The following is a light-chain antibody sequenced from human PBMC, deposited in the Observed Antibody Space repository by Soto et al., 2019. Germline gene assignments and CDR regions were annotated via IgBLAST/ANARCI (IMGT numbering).Light chain of an antibody. CDR1: QSISSY. J-gene: IGKJ1*01. V-gene: IGKV1-39*01. Sequence: DIQMTQSASSLSASVGYRFAITCLASQSISSYLNWYQQKPGKVPKLLIYAASSLQSGVPSRFSGSGSGTDFTLTISSLQPEDFATYYCQQSYSTLTTFGQGTKVDIK. CDR2: AAS. CDR3: QQSYSTLTT.